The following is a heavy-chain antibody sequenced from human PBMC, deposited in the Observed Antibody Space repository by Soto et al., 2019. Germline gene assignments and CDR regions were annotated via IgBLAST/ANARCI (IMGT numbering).Heavy chain of an antibody. CDR3: AGSWSYTQNWFDP. CDR1: GDSISSSSYY. D-gene: IGHD6-13*01. CDR2: IYYSGST. Sequence: PSETLSLTCTVSGDSISSSSYYWGWIRQHPGKGLEWIGSIYYSGSTYYNPSLKSQVTMSVDTSKNQFSLKVSSVTAADTAVYYCAGSWSYTQNWFDPWGQGTLVTVSS. V-gene: IGHV4-39*01. J-gene: IGHJ5*02.